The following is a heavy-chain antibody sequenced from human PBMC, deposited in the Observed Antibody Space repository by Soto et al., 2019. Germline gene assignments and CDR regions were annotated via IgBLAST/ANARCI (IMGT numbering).Heavy chain of an antibody. CDR1: GYTFSDYY. J-gene: IGHJ4*02. V-gene: IGHV1-2*02. CDR3: AREPPTAKPEEVNF. Sequence: GASVKVSCKASGYTFSDYYIHWVRQAPGQGLEWMGWINPNSGGTKYAPKFQGGVTMTRDTSITTAYMELSRLRSGVTAVYYCAREPPTAKPEEVNFLGRGTLVAVSS. CDR2: INPNSGGT. D-gene: IGHD2-21*02.